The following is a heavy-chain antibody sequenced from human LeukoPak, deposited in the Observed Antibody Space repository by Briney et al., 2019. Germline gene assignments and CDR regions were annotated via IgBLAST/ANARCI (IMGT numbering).Heavy chain of an antibody. Sequence: SQTLSLTCTVSDGSISSGTYYWNWIRQPAGKGLEWIVRIYTSGSTNYNPSLKSRVTISVDTSKNQFSLKLSSVTAADTAVYYCARGAVTTIGYYYYYMDVWGKGTTVTISS. V-gene: IGHV4-61*02. CDR3: ARGAVTTIGYYYYYMDV. J-gene: IGHJ6*03. CDR2: IYTSGST. CDR1: DGSISSGTYY. D-gene: IGHD4-17*01.